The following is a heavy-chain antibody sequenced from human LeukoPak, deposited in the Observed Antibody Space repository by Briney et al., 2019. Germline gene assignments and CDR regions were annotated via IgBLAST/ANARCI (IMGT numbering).Heavy chain of an antibody. CDR3: ARAYYYYDSSGHFDY. V-gene: IGHV1-69*13. CDR1: GGTFSSYA. CDR2: IIPIFGTA. J-gene: IGHJ4*02. Sequence: SVKVSCKASGGTFSSYAISWVRQTPGQGLEWMGGIIPIFGTANYAQKFQGRVTITADESTSTAYMELSSLRSEDTAVYYCARAYYYYDSSGHFDYWGQGTLVTVSS. D-gene: IGHD3-22*01.